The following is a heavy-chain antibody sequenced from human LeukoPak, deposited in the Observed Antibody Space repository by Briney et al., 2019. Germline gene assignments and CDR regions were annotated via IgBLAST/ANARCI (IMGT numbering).Heavy chain of an antibody. CDR3: ARGSSRRGYFDY. D-gene: IGHD6-6*01. Sequence: PGGSLRLSCAASGFTYSSCWRSWVRQAPGKELEWVANINQDGTEKYYVDSVKGRFTISRDNAKNSLYLQMNSLRADDTAVYYCARGSSRRGYFDYWGQGTLVTVSS. V-gene: IGHV3-7*03. CDR2: INQDGTEK. CDR1: GFTYSSCW. J-gene: IGHJ4*02.